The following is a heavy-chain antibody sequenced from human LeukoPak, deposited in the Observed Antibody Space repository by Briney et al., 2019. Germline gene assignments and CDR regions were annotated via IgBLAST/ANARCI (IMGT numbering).Heavy chain of an antibody. CDR1: GGSISSYY. Sequence: PSETLSLTCTVSGGSISSYYWSWIRQPPGKGLEWIGEINHSGSTNYNPSLKSRVTISVDTSKNQFSLKLSSVTAADTAVYYCARGLGYSYGIDYWGQGTLVTVSS. CDR3: ARGLGYSYGIDY. V-gene: IGHV4-34*01. CDR2: INHSGST. D-gene: IGHD5-18*01. J-gene: IGHJ4*02.